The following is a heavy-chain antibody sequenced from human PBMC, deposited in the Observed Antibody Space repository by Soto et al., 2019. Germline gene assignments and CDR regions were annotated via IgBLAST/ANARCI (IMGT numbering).Heavy chain of an antibody. CDR3: ARDIDWYSNSSGFDN. D-gene: IGHD1-26*01. J-gene: IGHJ4*02. CDR2: IWYDGSNK. V-gene: IGHV3-33*01. CDR1: GFTFSSYG. Sequence: QVQLVESGGGVVQPGRSLRLSCAASGFTFSSYGMHWVRQAPGKGLEWVAVIWYDGSNKHYADPVKGRFTISRDNSKNTLSLQMNSLRAEDTAIHYCARDIDWYSNSSGFDNWGQGTLVTVSS.